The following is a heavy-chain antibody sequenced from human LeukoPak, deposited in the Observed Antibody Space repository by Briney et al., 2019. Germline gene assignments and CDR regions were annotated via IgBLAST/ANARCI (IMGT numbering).Heavy chain of an antibody. CDR2: IYYSGST. V-gene: IGHV4-39*07. CDR3: ARSDTAMPYYYYMDV. J-gene: IGHJ6*03. CDR1: GGSISSSSYC. D-gene: IGHD5-18*01. Sequence: SETLSLTCTVSGGSISSSSYCWGWIRQPPGKGLEWIGSIYYSGSTYYNPSLKSRITISVDTSKNQFSLKLSSVTAADTAVYYCARSDTAMPYYYYMDVWGKGTTVTVSS.